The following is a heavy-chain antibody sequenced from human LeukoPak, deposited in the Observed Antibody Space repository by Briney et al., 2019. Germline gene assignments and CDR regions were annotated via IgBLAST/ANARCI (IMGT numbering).Heavy chain of an antibody. CDR2: IMPDISET. Sequence: ASVKVSCKASGYNFISNHIYWVQQAPGQGLELMGWIMPDISETRSAQNFQGRVTMTWDTSITSAYMELSSLTSDDTAVYFCAREAGVEGLDVWGQGTMVTVSS. CDR1: GYNFISNH. V-gene: IGHV1-2*02. CDR3: AREAGVEGLDV. J-gene: IGHJ3*01.